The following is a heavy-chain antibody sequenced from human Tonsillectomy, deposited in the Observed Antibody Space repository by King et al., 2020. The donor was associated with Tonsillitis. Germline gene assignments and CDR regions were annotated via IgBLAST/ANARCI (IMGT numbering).Heavy chain of an antibody. D-gene: IGHD2-2*01. J-gene: IGHJ4*02. V-gene: IGHV3-49*03. Sequence: VQLVESGGGLVQPGRSLRLSCTASGFTFGDYSMTWFRQAPGKGLEWVGFIRSKAYGGTTEYAASVKGRFTISRDDSKSIAYLQMNSLKTEDTAVYYCSRDRRVVPAAPFDYWGQGTLVTVSS. CDR1: GFTFGDYS. CDR2: IRSKAYGGTT. CDR3: SRDRRVVPAAPFDY.